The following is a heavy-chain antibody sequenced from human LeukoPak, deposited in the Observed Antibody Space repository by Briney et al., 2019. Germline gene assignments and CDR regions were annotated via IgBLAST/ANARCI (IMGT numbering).Heavy chain of an antibody. CDR3: AKDHGSGWPRGCYFDY. J-gene: IGHJ4*02. D-gene: IGHD6-19*01. Sequence: GGSLRLSCAAFGLNFSNYGIHWVRQAPGKGLEWVSAISGSGGSTYYADSVKGRFTISRDNSKNTLYLQMNSLRAEDTAVYYCAKDHGSGWPRGCYFDYWGQGTLVTVSS. V-gene: IGHV3-23*01. CDR1: GLNFSNYG. CDR2: ISGSGGST.